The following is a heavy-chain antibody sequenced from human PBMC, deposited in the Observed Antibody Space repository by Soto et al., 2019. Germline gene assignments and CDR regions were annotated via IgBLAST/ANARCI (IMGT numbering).Heavy chain of an antibody. CDR1: GGSISSSSYY. CDR3: ARHVIPNSSSWYVEVYYYYGMDV. D-gene: IGHD6-13*01. Sequence: SETLSLTCTVSGGSISSSSYYWGWIRQPPGKGLEWIGSIYYSGSTYYNPSLKSRVTISVDTSKNQFSLKLSSVTAADTAVYYCARHVIPNSSSWYVEVYYYYGMDVWGQGTTVTVSS. J-gene: IGHJ6*02. CDR2: IYYSGST. V-gene: IGHV4-39*01.